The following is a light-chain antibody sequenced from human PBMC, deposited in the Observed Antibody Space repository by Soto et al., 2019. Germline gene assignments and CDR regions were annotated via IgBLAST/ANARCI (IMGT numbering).Light chain of an antibody. CDR1: KSASTN. CDR3: QQHNNWPLT. V-gene: IGKV3-15*01. CDR2: GAS. Sequence: EIVMTRSPATRNDSQLEITTVSVMANKSASTNLARYQQKPGQAPRLHVYGASTRATGIPARFSGSGSGTKFTLTISSLQSQDFAVYYCQQHNNWPLTFGGGTKVDI. J-gene: IGKJ4*01.